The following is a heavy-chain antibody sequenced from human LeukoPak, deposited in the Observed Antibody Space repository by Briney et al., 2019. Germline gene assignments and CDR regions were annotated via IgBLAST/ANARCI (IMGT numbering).Heavy chain of an antibody. CDR3: ARTPGWLVYYFDY. CDR2: ISWDGGST. J-gene: IGHJ4*02. V-gene: IGHV3-43*01. CDR1: GFTFDDYT. D-gene: IGHD6-19*01. Sequence: PGGPLRLSCAASGFTFDDYTMHWVRQAPGKGLEWVSLISWDGGSTYYADSVKGRFTISRDNSKNSLYLQMNSLRTEDTALYYCARTPGWLVYYFDYWGQGTLVTVSS.